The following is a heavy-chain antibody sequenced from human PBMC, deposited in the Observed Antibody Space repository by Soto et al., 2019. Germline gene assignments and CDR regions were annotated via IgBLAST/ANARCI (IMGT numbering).Heavy chain of an antibody. Sequence: GSLRLSCAASGFTFSSYGMHWVRQAPGKGLEWVAVISYDGSNKYYADSVKGRFTISRDNSKNTLYLQMNSLRAEDTAVYYCANSYGEEDYYYYYGMDVWGQGTTVTVSS. CDR2: ISYDGSNK. CDR3: ANSYGEEDYYYYYGMDV. D-gene: IGHD4-17*01. CDR1: GFTFSSYG. V-gene: IGHV3-30*18. J-gene: IGHJ6*02.